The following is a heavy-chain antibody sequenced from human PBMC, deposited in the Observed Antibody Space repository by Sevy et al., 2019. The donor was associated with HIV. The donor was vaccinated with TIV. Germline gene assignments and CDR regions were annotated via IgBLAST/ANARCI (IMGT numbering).Heavy chain of an antibody. V-gene: IGHV4-59*01. J-gene: IGHJ6*03. Sequence: SETLSLTCTVSGGSISSYYWSWIRQPPGKGLEWIGYIYYSGSTNDNPSLKSRVTISVGTSKNQFSMTLSSVTAADTAVYYCARDGAGTPEARLYSYYPDVWGKGTTVTVSS. D-gene: IGHD1-1*01. CDR3: ARDGAGTPEARLYSYYPDV. CDR2: IYYSGST. CDR1: GGSISSYY.